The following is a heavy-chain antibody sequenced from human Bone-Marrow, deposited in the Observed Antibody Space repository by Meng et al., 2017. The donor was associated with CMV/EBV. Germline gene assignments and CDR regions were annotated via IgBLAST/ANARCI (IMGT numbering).Heavy chain of an antibody. CDR1: GFTFSSYA. CDR2: ISYDGSNK. V-gene: IGHV3-30*04. D-gene: IGHD3-22*01. CDR3: AKLGLLGVNMIVVASYYPVGY. Sequence: GGSLRLSCAASGFTFSSYAMHWVRQAPGKGLEWVAVISYDGSNKYYADSVKGRFTISRDNSKNTLYLQMNSLRAEDTAVYYCAKLGLLGVNMIVVASYYPVGYWGQGTLVTVSS. J-gene: IGHJ4*02.